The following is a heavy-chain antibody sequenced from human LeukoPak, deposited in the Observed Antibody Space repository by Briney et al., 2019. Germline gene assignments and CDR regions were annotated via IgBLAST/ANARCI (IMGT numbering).Heavy chain of an antibody. Sequence: GGSLRLSCAASGFTFGSCWMNWVRQTPGKGLEWVANINQDGSQKFYVDSVKGRFTISRDNAKNSLHLQMNSLRAEDTALYYCARDKIVGATLFDYWGQGTLVTVSS. CDR3: ARDKIVGATLFDY. D-gene: IGHD1-26*01. J-gene: IGHJ4*02. CDR1: GFTFGSCW. CDR2: INQDGSQK. V-gene: IGHV3-7*01.